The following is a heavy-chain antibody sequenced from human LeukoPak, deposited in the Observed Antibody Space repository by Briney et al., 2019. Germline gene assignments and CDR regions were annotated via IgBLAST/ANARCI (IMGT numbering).Heavy chain of an antibody. CDR1: GFTFSSYW. CDR2: IKQDGSEK. J-gene: IGHJ6*03. Sequence: GGSLRLSCAASGFTFSSYWMSWVRQAPGKGLEWVANIKQDGSEKYYVDSVKRRFTISRDNAKNSLYLQMNSLRAEDTAVYYCARDPLQHIVVVPAATHMDVWGKGTTVTVSS. CDR3: ARDPLQHIVVVPAATHMDV. V-gene: IGHV3-7*01. D-gene: IGHD2-2*01.